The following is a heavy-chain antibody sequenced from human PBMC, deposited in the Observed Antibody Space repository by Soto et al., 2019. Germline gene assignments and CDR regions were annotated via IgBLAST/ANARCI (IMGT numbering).Heavy chain of an antibody. J-gene: IGHJ4*02. V-gene: IGHV6-1*01. D-gene: IGHD6-13*01. CDR1: GDSVSSNSAA. CDR2: TYYRSQWYS. CDR3: ASGIAATGPTPYSFDY. Sequence: PSQTLSLTCAISGDSVSSNSAAWNWIRQSPSRGLEWLGRTYYRSQWYSDYGASVRGRIIINPDPSKNQFSLKLSSVTAADTAVYYCASGIAATGPTPYSFDYWGQGTLVTVSS.